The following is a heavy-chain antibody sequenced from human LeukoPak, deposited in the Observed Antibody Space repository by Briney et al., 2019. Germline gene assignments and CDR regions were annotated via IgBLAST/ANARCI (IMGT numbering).Heavy chain of an antibody. J-gene: IGHJ4*02. Sequence: GGSLRLSCAASGFTFSSYAMSWVRQAPGKGLVWVSRIKSDGSSTTYADSVKGRFTISRDNARNTLYLQMNSLRAEDTAVYYCAKSDYFDSWGQGTLVTVSS. V-gene: IGHV3-74*01. CDR1: GFTFSSYA. CDR2: IKSDGSST. CDR3: AKSDYFDS.